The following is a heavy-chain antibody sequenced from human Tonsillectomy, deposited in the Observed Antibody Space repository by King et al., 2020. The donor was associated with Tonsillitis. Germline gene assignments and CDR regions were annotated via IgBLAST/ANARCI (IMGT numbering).Heavy chain of an antibody. J-gene: IGHJ4*02. D-gene: IGHD3-9*01. V-gene: IGHV3-9*01. CDR2: ISWNSGSI. CDR3: AKSVNFGWLLGAFDY. Sequence: VQLVESGGGLVQPGRSLRLSCAASGFTFDDYAMHWVRQAPGKGLEWVSGISWNSGSIGYADSVKGRFTISRDNAKNSLYLQMNSLRAEDTAVYYCAKSVNFGWLLGAFDYWGQGTLVTVSS. CDR1: GFTFDDYA.